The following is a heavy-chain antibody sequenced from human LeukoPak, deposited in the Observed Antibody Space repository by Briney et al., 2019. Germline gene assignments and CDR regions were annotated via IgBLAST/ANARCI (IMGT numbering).Heavy chain of an antibody. V-gene: IGHV4-59*12. J-gene: IGHJ4*02. CDR3: ARDSIAAPDY. CDR1: GGSISSYY. CDR2: IYYSGST. Sequence: SETLSLTCTVSGGSISSYYWSWIRQPPGKGLEWIGSIYYSGSTYYNPSLKSRVTISIDTSKNQFSLKLSSVTAADTAVYYCARDSIAAPDYWGQGTLVTVSS. D-gene: IGHD6-6*01.